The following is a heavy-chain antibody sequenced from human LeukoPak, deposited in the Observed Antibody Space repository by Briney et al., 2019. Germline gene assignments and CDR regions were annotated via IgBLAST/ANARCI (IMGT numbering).Heavy chain of an antibody. CDR1: GGTFSSYA. D-gene: IGHD3-22*01. V-gene: IGHV1-69*13. Sequence: SVKVSCKASGGTFSSYAIGWVRQAPGQGLEWMGGIIPIFGTANYAQKFQGRVTITADESTSTAYMELSSLRSEDTAVYYCARGAYSSYYYDSSGYPYWGQGTLVTVSS. CDR3: ARGAYSSYYYDSSGYPY. CDR2: IIPIFGTA. J-gene: IGHJ4*02.